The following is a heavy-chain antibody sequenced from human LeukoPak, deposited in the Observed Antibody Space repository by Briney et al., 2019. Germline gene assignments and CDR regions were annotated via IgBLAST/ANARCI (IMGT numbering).Heavy chain of an antibody. V-gene: IGHV4-59*08. J-gene: IGHJ5*02. Sequence: SETLSLTCTVSGGSMSTFYWNWIRQPPGKGLEWIGYIYYSGTTNYNPSLKSRVTISIDTSKNQSSLKLNSVTAADTAVYYCARLGGSYVKWFDPWGQGTLITVSS. CDR1: GGSMSTFY. D-gene: IGHD1-26*01. CDR3: ARLGGSYVKWFDP. CDR2: IYYSGTT.